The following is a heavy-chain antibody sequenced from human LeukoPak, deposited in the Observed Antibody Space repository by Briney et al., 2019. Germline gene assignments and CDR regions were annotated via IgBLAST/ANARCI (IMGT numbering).Heavy chain of an antibody. Sequence: SETLSLTCTVSGGSISSYYWSWLRQPPGKGLEWIGYIYYSGSTNYNPSLKSRVTISVDTSKNQFSLKLSSVTAADTAVYYCARSYYYYMDVWGKGTTVTVSS. CDR3: ARSYYYYMDV. V-gene: IGHV4-59*12. CDR2: IYYSGST. J-gene: IGHJ6*03. CDR1: GGSISSYY.